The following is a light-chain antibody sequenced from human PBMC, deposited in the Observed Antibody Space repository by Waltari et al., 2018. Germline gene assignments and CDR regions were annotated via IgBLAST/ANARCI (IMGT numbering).Light chain of an antibody. V-gene: IGLV2-14*03. J-gene: IGLJ2*01. Sequence: QSALTQPASVSGSPGPSITIPCTGTTSDVGGYNFVSWYQQHPGKAPKLMIYDVSNRPSGVSNRFSGSKSGNTASLTISGLQAEDEADYYCSSYTSSSTLFGGGTKLTVL. CDR3: SSYTSSSTL. CDR2: DVS. CDR1: TSDVGGYNF.